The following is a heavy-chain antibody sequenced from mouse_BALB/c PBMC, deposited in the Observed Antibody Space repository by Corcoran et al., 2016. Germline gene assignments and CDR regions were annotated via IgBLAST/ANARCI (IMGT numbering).Heavy chain of an antibody. V-gene: IGHV1-9*01. Sequence: QVQLQQSGAELMKPGASVKISCKTTGYTFSSYWIEWVKQRPGHSLEWIGEILPGSGSTNYNEKFKGKATFTADTSSNTAYMQLSSLTSEDSAVYYCARAPYGSYAMDYWGQGTSVTVSS. CDR3: ARAPYGSYAMDY. J-gene: IGHJ4*01. CDR1: GYTFSSYW. CDR2: ILPGSGST. D-gene: IGHD2-2*01.